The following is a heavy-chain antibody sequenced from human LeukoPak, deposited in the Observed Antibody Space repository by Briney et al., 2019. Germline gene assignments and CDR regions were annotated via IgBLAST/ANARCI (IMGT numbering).Heavy chain of an antibody. V-gene: IGHV3-30*02. J-gene: IGHJ4*02. CDR2: IRYDGSNK. CDR3: ARDVPYYDILTGYYTSSYFDY. Sequence: GGSLRLSCAASGSTFSSYAMHWVRQAPGKGLEWVAFIRYDGSNKYYADSVKGRFTISRDNSKNTLYLQMNSLRAEDTAVYYCARDVPYYDILTGYYTSSYFDYWGQGTLVTVSS. CDR1: GSTFSSYA. D-gene: IGHD3-9*01.